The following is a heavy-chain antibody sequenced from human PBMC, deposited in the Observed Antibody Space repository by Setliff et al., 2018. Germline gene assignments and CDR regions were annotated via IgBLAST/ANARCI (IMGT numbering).Heavy chain of an antibody. CDR2: IYLGGSP. V-gene: IGHV4-4*02. J-gene: IGHJ4*02. D-gene: IGHD2-15*01. CDR1: GDSIDTDIW. Sequence: PSETLSLTCTVSGDSIDTDIWWSWVRQSPGKGLEWIGEIYLGGSPTYNPSLKSRVTISIYKSKNQLSLDLTSVTADDTAVYYCARGTQAYTSWTDSALGYWGKGTLVTVSS. CDR3: ARGTQAYTSWTDSALGY.